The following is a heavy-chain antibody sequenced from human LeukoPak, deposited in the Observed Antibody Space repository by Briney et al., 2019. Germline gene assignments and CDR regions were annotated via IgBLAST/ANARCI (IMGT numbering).Heavy chain of an antibody. CDR1: GFTFSSYG. D-gene: IGHD2-15*01. Sequence: GGSLRLSCAASGFTFSSYGMHWVRQAPGKGLEWVAFIRYDGSNKYYADSVKGRFTISRDNSKNTLYLQMNSLRAEDAAVYYCAKGPALLAYYYYYMDVWGKGTTVTVSS. V-gene: IGHV3-30*02. CDR2: IRYDGSNK. CDR3: AKGPALLAYYYYYMDV. J-gene: IGHJ6*03.